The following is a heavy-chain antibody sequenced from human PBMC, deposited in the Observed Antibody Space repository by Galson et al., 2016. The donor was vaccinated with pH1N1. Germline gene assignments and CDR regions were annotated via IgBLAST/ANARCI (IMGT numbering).Heavy chain of an antibody. CDR1: GGTFGSYG. J-gene: IGHJ2*01. D-gene: IGHD3-22*01. CDR2: IIPILNIT. Sequence: SVKVSCKASGGTFGSYGINWVRQAPGQELEWMGGIIPILNITKYAQNFQDRVTITADESTTTAYMELSSLRSEDTAVYYCAREDYYDTDLSDWYFDLWGRGTLVTVSS. CDR3: AREDYYDTDLSDWYFDL. V-gene: IGHV1-69*13.